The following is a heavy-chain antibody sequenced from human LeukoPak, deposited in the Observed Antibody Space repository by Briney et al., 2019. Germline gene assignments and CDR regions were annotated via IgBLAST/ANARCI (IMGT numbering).Heavy chain of an antibody. CDR1: GGTFSSYA. CDR2: IIPIFGTA. CDR3: AVSGMVAENWFDP. V-gene: IGHV1-69*13. D-gene: IGHD1-26*01. J-gene: IGHJ5*02. Sequence: ASVTVSCTASGGTFSSYAISWVRQAPGQGLEWMGGIIPIFGTANYAQKFQGRVTITADESTSTAYMGLSSLRSEDTAVYYCAVSGMVAENWFDPWGQGTLVTVSS.